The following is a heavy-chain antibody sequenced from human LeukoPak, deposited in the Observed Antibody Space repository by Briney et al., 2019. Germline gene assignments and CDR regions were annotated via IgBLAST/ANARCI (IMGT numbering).Heavy chain of an antibody. V-gene: IGHV4-39*07. CDR1: GGSISNSSYY. J-gene: IGHJ3*02. CDR2: IYYSGST. CDR3: ARPEDTYYYDSSGYHSDAFDI. D-gene: IGHD3-22*01. Sequence: TSSETLSLTCTVSGGSISNSSYYWGWIRQPPGKGLEWIGSIYYSGSTYYNPSLKSRVTISVDTSKNQFSLKLSSVTAADTAVYYCARPEDTYYYDSSGYHSDAFDIWGQGTMVTVSS.